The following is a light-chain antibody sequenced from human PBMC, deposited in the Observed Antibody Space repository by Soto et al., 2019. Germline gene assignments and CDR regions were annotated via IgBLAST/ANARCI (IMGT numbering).Light chain of an antibody. Sequence: TNSAVSLSVSPGGIAAPSFRASQSVSSDLAWYQQKPGQAPRLLIYGTSSRATGIPDRFSGSGSGTDFTLTISSLEPEDFAFYCCQQRNSWPLTFGGGTKVDIK. CDR1: QSVSSD. V-gene: IGKV3-11*01. CDR2: GTS. J-gene: IGKJ4*01. CDR3: QQRNSWPLT.